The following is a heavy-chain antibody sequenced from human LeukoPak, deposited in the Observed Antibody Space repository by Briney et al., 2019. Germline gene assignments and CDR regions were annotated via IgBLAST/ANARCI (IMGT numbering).Heavy chain of an antibody. CDR1: GGSISSYY. V-gene: IGHV4-59*01. CDR3: ARGKIAAEPDGMDV. Sequence: SETLSLTCTVSGGSISSYYWSWIRQPPGKGLEWIGYIYYSGSTNYNPSLKSRVTISVDTSKNQFSLKLSSVTAADTAVYYCARGKIAAEPDGMDVWGKGTTVTVSS. CDR2: IYYSGST. D-gene: IGHD6-6*01. J-gene: IGHJ6*04.